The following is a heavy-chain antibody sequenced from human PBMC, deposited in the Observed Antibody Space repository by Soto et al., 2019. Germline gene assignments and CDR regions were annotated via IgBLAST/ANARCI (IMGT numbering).Heavy chain of an antibody. CDR1: GGSISSYY. CDR3: ARWNYDFWSGSPGRPDY. CDR2: IYYSGST. Sequence: SETLSLTCTVSGGSISSYYWSWIRQPPGKGLEWIGYIYYSGSTNYNPSLKSRVTISVDTSKNQFSLKLSSVTAADTAVYYCARWNYDFWSGSPGRPDYWGQGTLVTVSS. D-gene: IGHD3-3*01. V-gene: IGHV4-59*01. J-gene: IGHJ4*02.